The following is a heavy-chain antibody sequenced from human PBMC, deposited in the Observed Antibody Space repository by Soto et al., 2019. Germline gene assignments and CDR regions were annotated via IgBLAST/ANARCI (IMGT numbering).Heavy chain of an antibody. V-gene: IGHV4-39*01. Sequence: NPSETLSLTCAVSGASITNSGYCWGWVRQPPGQGPEWIGSFFPGGSTYYNPSLKSRVTLSVDTAKNQFSLRLTSVTAADTAVYYCVSSSTTFMVRGVTSYYFDYWGQGALVTVSS. CDR2: FFPGGST. D-gene: IGHD3-10*01. J-gene: IGHJ4*02. CDR3: VSSSTTFMVRGVTSYYFDY. CDR1: GASITNSGYC.